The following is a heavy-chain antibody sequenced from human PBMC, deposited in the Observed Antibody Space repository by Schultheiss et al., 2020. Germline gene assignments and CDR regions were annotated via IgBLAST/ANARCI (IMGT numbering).Heavy chain of an antibody. CDR2: IYSGGST. CDR3: ARDRRRYFDY. CDR1: GFTVSSNY. Sequence: GGSLRLSCAASGFTVSSNYMSWVRQAPGKGLEWVSVIYSGGSTYYADSVKGRFTISRDNAKNSLYLQMNSLRAEDTAVYYCARDRRRYFDYWGQGTLVTVSS. J-gene: IGHJ4*02. V-gene: IGHV3-53*01.